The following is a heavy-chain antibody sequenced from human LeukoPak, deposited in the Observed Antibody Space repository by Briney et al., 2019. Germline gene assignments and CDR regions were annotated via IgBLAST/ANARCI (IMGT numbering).Heavy chain of an antibody. Sequence: PGGSQRLSCTASGFSVSGNFMTWVRQAPGKGLECISFIYAGGTTSYAGSVKGRFTLSRNNSKNTIYLQLNSLRVEDTAVYYCARGRSRSSSGWYFDYWGQGTLVTVSS. CDR1: GFSVSGNF. D-gene: IGHD3-22*01. V-gene: IGHV3-53*01. J-gene: IGHJ4*02. CDR3: ARGRSRSSSGWYFDY. CDR2: IYAGGTT.